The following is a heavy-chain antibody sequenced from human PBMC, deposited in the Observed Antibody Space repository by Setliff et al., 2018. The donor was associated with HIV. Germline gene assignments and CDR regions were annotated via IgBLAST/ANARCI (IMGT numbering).Heavy chain of an antibody. CDR3: AKKYYDFWSGQTDV. Sequence: TSETLSLTCTVSGGSIISSDYYWGWIRQSPGRGLEWIGGVYYTGNTFYHPSLKSRVTIFVDMSKNQFSLRLTSVTATDTAIYYCAKKYYDFWSGQTDVWDRGTAVTVSS. V-gene: IGHV4-39*01. J-gene: IGHJ6*04. CDR1: GGSIISSDYY. D-gene: IGHD3-3*01. CDR2: VYYTGNT.